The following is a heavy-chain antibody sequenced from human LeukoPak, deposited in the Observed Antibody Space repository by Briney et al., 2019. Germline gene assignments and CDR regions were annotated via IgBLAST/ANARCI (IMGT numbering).Heavy chain of an antibody. CDR3: AKGQLWLQGYYYYGMDV. V-gene: IGHV3-23*01. Sequence: GGSLRLSCAASGFTFSSYAMSWVRRASGKGLEWVSTISGSGGNTYYADSVKGRFTISRDNSKNTLYLQVDSLRAEDTAVYYCAKGQLWLQGYYYYGMDVWGQGTTVTVSS. CDR2: ISGSGGNT. D-gene: IGHD5-18*01. CDR1: GFTFSSYA. J-gene: IGHJ6*02.